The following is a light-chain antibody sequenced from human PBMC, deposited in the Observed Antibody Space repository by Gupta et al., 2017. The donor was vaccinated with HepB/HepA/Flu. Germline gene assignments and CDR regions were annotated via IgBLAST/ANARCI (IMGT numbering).Light chain of an antibody. CDR3: MQGTFWRS. CDR1: QSLVHTDGNIF. CDR2: KVS. V-gene: IGKV2-30*02. J-gene: IGKJ1*01. Sequence: EVVMTQSPLSLPVTLGQSASISCKSSQSLVHTDGNIFLNWFHQRPGQSPRRLIYKVSKRDSGVPDRFSGSGSDTDFTLKISRGEAEDVGVYYCMQGTFWRSFGQGTKVEI.